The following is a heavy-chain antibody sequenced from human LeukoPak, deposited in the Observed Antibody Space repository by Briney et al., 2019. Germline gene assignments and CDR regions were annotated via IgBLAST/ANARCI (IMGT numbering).Heavy chain of an antibody. V-gene: IGHV4-34*01. CDR3: ARGSLLDY. CDR2: INQSGCT. Sequence: SETLSLTCAVCVGSFSGYYWSWIRQPPRKGLEWIGEINQSGCTNYNPSLKRRVTISVDTSKNHSSLKLSSVTAAATAVYYCARGSLLDYWGQGTLVTVSS. J-gene: IGHJ4*02. CDR1: VGSFSGYY.